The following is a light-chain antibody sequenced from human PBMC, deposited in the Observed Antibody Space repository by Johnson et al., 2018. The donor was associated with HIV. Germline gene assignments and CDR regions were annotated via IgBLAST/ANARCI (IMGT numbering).Light chain of an antibody. CDR3: GTWDSSLSAYV. CDR2: ENT. J-gene: IGLJ1*01. CDR1: NSNIGNNF. Sequence: QSVLTQPPSVSAAPGQKVTISCSGNNSNIGNNFVSWYQQLPGTAPKLLIYENTKRPSGIPDRFSGSKSGTSATLGITGLQTGAEAYYYCGTWDSSLSAYVFGTGTEVTVL. V-gene: IGLV1-51*02.